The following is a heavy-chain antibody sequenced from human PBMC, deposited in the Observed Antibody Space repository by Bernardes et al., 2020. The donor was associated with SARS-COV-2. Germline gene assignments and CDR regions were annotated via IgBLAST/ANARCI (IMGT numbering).Heavy chain of an antibody. Sequence: GGSLRLSCAASGFIFSNYAMHWVRQAPGKGLEWVSFISHDGSRIYDADSVKGRLTISRDNSKNTLYLEMNSLRPEDTAVYYCARGRSAYDPLEGFCDYWGQGTLVTVSS. D-gene: IGHD5-12*01. CDR3: ARGRSAYDPLEGFCDY. V-gene: IGHV3-30-3*01. J-gene: IGHJ4*02. CDR1: GFIFSNYA. CDR2: ISHDGSRI.